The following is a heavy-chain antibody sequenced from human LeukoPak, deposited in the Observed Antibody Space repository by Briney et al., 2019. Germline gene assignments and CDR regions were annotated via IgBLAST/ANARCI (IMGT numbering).Heavy chain of an antibody. Sequence: GRSLRLSCAASGFTFDDYAMHGVRRVPGKGLEGVSGIIWNSGSIGCAASVTGRFTISRDNAKHSLYLQMNSLRAEDTALYYCAKATVGYSSGRYPGWPADCWGQGTLVTVSS. CDR3: AKATVGYSSGRYPGWPADC. CDR2: IIWNSGSI. V-gene: IGHV3-9*01. J-gene: IGHJ4*02. CDR1: GFTFDDYA. D-gene: IGHD6-19*01.